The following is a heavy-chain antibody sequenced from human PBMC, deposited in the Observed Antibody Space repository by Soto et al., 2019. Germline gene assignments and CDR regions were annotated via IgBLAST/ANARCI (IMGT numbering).Heavy chain of an antibody. J-gene: IGHJ4*02. CDR1: GGSISSYY. D-gene: IGHD6-6*01. Sequence: TSETLSLTCTVSGGSISSYYWSWIRQPPGKGLEWIGYIYYSGSTNYNPSLKSRVTISVDTSKNQFSLKLSSVTAADTAVYYCARLGRVAARQNYFDYWGQGTLVTVSS. CDR3: ARLGRVAARQNYFDY. V-gene: IGHV4-59*08. CDR2: IYYSGST.